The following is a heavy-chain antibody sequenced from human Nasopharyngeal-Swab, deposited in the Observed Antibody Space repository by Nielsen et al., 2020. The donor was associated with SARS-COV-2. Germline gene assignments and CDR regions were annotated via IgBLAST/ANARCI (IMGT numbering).Heavy chain of an antibody. Sequence: GGSLRLSCAASGFTFSSYWMHWVRQAPGKGLVWVSRINSDGSSTSYADSVKGRFTISRDNAKNTLYLQMNSLRAEDTAVYYCARSGNYYDSSGYYSQVFDYWGQGTLVTVSS. CDR1: GFTFSSYW. D-gene: IGHD3-22*01. CDR3: ARSGNYYDSSGYYSQVFDY. V-gene: IGHV3-74*01. CDR2: INSDGSST. J-gene: IGHJ4*02.